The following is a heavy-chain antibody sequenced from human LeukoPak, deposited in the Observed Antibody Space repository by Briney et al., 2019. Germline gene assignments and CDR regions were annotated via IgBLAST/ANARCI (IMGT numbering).Heavy chain of an antibody. J-gene: IGHJ6*02. V-gene: IGHV3-21*01. CDR1: GFTFSNYS. Sequence: PGGSLRLSCAVSGFTFSNYSMNWVRQAPGKGLEWVSSISFGSNYIYHADSVKGRFTTSRDNAKNSLYLQMSSLRADDTAVYYCARDSLRTDSLTGSPYYFGMDVWGQGTTVTVSS. CDR2: ISFGSNYI. CDR3: ARDSLRTDSLTGSPYYFGMDV. D-gene: IGHD3-9*01.